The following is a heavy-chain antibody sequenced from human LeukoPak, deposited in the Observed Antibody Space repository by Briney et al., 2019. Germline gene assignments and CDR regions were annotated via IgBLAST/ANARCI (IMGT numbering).Heavy chain of an antibody. Sequence: ASVKVSCKASGYTFTGYYMHWVRQAPGQGLEWMGWINPNSGGTNYAQKFQGRVTMTRDTSISTAYMELSRLRSDDTAVYYCARGRWGMTYAFDIWGQGTMVTVSS. CDR1: GYTFTGYY. D-gene: IGHD3-16*01. CDR2: INPNSGGT. CDR3: ARGRWGMTYAFDI. J-gene: IGHJ3*02. V-gene: IGHV1-2*02.